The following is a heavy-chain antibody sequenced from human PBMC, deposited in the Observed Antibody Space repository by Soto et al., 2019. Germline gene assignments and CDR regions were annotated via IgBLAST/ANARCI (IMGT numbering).Heavy chain of an antibody. J-gene: IGHJ3*02. CDR3: AKMAQSDYDTEDAFDI. D-gene: IGHD4-17*01. Sequence: QVQLVESGGGVVQPRRSLRLSCAASGFTFDIYGIHWVRQAPGKGLEWVAVISYDGNNTYYADSVKGRFTISRDNSKNTLFLQMNSLRAEDTAMYFCAKMAQSDYDTEDAFDIWGQGTMVTVSS. V-gene: IGHV3-30*18. CDR1: GFTFDIYG. CDR2: ISYDGNNT.